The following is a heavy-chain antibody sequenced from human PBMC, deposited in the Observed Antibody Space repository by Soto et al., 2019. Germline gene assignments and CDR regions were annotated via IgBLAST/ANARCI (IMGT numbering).Heavy chain of an antibody. Sequence: EVQLVESGGGLVQPGGSLRLSCAASGFTFSSYWMHWVRQAPGKGLVWVSRINSDGSSTSYADSVKGRFTISRDNAKNTLYLQMNSLSAEDTAVYYCATNTAMVSLNNWFDPWGQGTLVTVSS. J-gene: IGHJ5*02. D-gene: IGHD5-18*01. V-gene: IGHV3-74*01. CDR1: GFTFSSYW. CDR2: INSDGSST. CDR3: ATNTAMVSLNNWFDP.